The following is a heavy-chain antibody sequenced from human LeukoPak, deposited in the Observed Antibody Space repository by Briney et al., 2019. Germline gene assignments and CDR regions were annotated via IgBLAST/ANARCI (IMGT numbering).Heavy chain of an antibody. D-gene: IGHD3-22*01. CDR2: ISSSGSNI. Sequence: GGSLRLSCAASGFTFSSFEMNWVRQAPGKGLEWVSYISSSGSNIYYAVSVKGRFTISRDNAQNSLYLQMNSLRAEDTAVYYCARDEAPPDYYDSSGYYPFDYWGQGTLVTVSS. CDR3: ARDEAPPDYYDSSGYYPFDY. CDR1: GFTFSSFE. V-gene: IGHV3-48*03. J-gene: IGHJ4*02.